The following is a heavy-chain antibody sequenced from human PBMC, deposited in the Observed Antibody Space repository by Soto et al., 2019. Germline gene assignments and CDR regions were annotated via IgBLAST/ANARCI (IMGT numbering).Heavy chain of an antibody. D-gene: IGHD4-17*01. CDR1: GGSITGGSISSTTYY. V-gene: IGHV4-39*07. CDR3: ARRYGPGFDY. Sequence: SETLSLTCTVSGGSITGGSISSTTYYWGWMRQPPGKGLEWIASFFIGGNTYYNPSLKSRVTISVDTSKNQFSLKLSSVTAADTAVYYCARRYGPGFDYWGQGTLVTVS. J-gene: IGHJ4*02. CDR2: FFIGGNT.